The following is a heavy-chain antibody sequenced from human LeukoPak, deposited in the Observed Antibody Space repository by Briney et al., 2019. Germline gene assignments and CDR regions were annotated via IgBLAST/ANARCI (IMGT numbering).Heavy chain of an antibody. V-gene: IGHV4-61*09. CDR1: GGSISGGSYY. CDR2: IHTSGRT. CDR3: AREYTLYRSGWFLDY. J-gene: IGHJ4*02. Sequence: TSETLSLTCTVSGGSISGGSYYWNWIRQPAGKGLEWIGHIHTSGRTSYKSSLKSRVTISIDTSNNEFSLRLSSVTAADTAVYYCAREYTLYRSGWFLDYWGQGTVVTVSS. D-gene: IGHD6-19*01.